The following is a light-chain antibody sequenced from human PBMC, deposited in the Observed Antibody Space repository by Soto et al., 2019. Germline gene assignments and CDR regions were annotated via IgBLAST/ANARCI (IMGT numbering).Light chain of an antibody. J-gene: IGKJ5*01. CDR3: MQGTHWPIT. CDR1: QSLVHSDGIAY. Sequence: DVVMTHSPLSRPVTLGQAASISCRSSQSLVHSDGIAYFSWFQQRPGRSPRRLIYKVSNRDSGVPARFSGSGSGTDFALKISRVEAEDVGVYYCMQGTHWPITFGQGTRLEIK. V-gene: IGKV2-30*02. CDR2: KVS.